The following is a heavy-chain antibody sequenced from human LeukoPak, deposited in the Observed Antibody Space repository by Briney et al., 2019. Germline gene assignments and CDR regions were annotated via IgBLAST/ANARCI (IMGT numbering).Heavy chain of an antibody. D-gene: IGHD2-15*01. CDR2: TYYRSKWYN. Sequence: SQTLSLTCAISGDSVSSNSAAWNWIRQSPSRGLEWLGRTYYRSKWYNDYAVSVKSRITINPDTSKNQFSLQLNSVTPEDTAVYYCARDSWDCSGSPCYPKPLDYWGQGTLVTVSS. J-gene: IGHJ4*02. V-gene: IGHV6-1*01. CDR3: ARDSWDCSGSPCYPKPLDY. CDR1: GDSVSSNSAA.